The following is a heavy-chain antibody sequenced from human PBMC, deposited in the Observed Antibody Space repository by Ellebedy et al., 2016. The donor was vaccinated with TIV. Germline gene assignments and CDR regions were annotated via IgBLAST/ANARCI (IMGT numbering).Heavy chain of an antibody. J-gene: IGHJ4*02. CDR1: GGSISSYY. CDR3: ARVRSSGYFDY. V-gene: IGHV4-59*01. Sequence: MPGGSLRLSCTVSGGSISSYYWSWIRQPPGKGLEWIGYIYYSGSTNYNPSLKSRVTISVDTSKNQFSLKLSSVTAADTAVYYCARVRSSGYFDYWGQGTLVTVSS. D-gene: IGHD6-19*01. CDR2: IYYSGST.